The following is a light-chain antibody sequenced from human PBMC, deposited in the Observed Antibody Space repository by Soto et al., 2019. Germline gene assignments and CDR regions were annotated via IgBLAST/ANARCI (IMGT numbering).Light chain of an antibody. J-gene: IGLJ2*01. V-gene: IGLV2-8*01. CDR1: SSDVGGYNY. Sequence: QSVLTQPPSASGSPGQSVTISCTGTSSDVGGYNYVSWYQQHPGKAPKLMIYEVSKRPSGVPDRFSGSKSGNTASLTVSGLQAEDEADYYCAAWDVSLNVVVFGGGTQLTVL. CDR2: EVS. CDR3: AAWDVSLNVVV.